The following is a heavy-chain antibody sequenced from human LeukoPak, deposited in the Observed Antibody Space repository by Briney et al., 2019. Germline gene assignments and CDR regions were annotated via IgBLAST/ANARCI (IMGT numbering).Heavy chain of an antibody. V-gene: IGHV4-59*12. J-gene: IGHJ6*02. CDR1: GGSISSYY. CDR3: ARRISAGTSYYYYYGMDV. Sequence: SETLSLTCTVSGGSISSYYWSWIRQPPGKGLEWIGYIYYSGSTNYNPSLKGRVTISVDTSKNQFSLKLSSVTAADTAVYYCARRISAGTSYYYYYGMDVWGQGTTVTVSS. D-gene: IGHD6-13*01. CDR2: IYYSGST.